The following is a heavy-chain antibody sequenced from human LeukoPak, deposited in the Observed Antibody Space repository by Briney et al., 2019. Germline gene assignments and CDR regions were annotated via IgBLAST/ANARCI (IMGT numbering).Heavy chain of an antibody. D-gene: IGHD3-22*01. J-gene: IGHJ4*02. CDR2: INPSGGSA. CDR3: ARTGGGPDSSGYYYLFENHFDY. Sequence: ASVKVSCKASGYTFTSYYMHWVRQAPGQGLEWMGIINPSGGSASCAQKFQGRVTMTRDTSTSTVYMELSSLRSEDTAVYYCARTGGGPDSSGYYYLFENHFDYWGQGTLVTVSS. V-gene: IGHV1-46*01. CDR1: GYTFTSYY.